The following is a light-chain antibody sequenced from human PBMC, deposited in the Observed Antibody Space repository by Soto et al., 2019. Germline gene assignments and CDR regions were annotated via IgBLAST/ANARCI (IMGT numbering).Light chain of an antibody. CDR1: QSVSSSY. V-gene: IGKV3-20*01. CDR3: QPYGSSPT. J-gene: IGKJ1*01. Sequence: EIVLTQSPGTLSLSPGERATLSCRASQSVSSSYLAWYQQKPGQAPRLLIYGASSRATGIPDRFSGSGSGTDFTLTISRLEPDDLAVYYCQPYGSSPTFGQGAKVEIK. CDR2: GAS.